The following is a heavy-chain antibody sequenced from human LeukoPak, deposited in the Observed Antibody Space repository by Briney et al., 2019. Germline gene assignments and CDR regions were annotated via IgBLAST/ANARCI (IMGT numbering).Heavy chain of an antibody. CDR3: ARTPGSSSPYYYYYYMDV. D-gene: IGHD6-6*01. CDR1: GFTFSSYS. Sequence: GGSLRLSCAASGFTFSSYSMNWVRQAPGKGLEWVSSISSSSSYIYYADSVKGRFTISRDNAKNSLYLQVNSLRAEDTAVYYCARTPGSSSPYYYYYYMDVWGKGTTVTVSS. J-gene: IGHJ6*03. V-gene: IGHV3-21*01. CDR2: ISSSSSYI.